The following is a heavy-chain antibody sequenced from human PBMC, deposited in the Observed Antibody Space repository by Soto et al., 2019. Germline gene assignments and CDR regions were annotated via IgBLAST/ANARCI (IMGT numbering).Heavy chain of an antibody. Sequence: SETLSLSCAVYGGSFSGYYWSWIRQPPGKGLEWIGEINHSGSTNYNPSLKSRVTISVDTSKNQFSLKLSSVTAADTAVYYCARVVVPAAMYDYYYYYMDVWGKGTTVTVSS. V-gene: IGHV4-34*01. J-gene: IGHJ6*03. CDR3: ARVVVPAAMYDYYYYYMDV. CDR1: GGSFSGYY. CDR2: INHSGST. D-gene: IGHD2-2*01.